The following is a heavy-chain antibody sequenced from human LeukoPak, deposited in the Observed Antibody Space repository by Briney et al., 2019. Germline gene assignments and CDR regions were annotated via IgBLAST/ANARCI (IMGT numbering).Heavy chain of an antibody. CDR3: ARRVGTTYFDD. CDR2: ISAYNGNT. V-gene: IGHV1-18*01. J-gene: IGHJ4*02. D-gene: IGHD1-26*01. CDR1: GYTFTSYG. Sequence: ASVEVSCKASGYTFTSYGISWVRPAPGQGLEWMGWISAYNGNTNYVQELQGRVTMTTDTSTNTAYMVLRSLRSDDTAVYYCARRVGTTYFDDWGQGTLVTVSS.